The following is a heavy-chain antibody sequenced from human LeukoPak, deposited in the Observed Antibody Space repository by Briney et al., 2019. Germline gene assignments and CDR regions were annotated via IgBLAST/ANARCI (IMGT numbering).Heavy chain of an antibody. V-gene: IGHV3-21*01. Sequence: GGSLRLSCAASGFTLSSYWMHWVRQAPGKGLEWVSSIGISSNNIYYADSVKGRFTISRDNAKNSLSLQMNSLRVEDTAVYYCARDGVRGFTATTPFDYWGPGTLVTVSS. CDR2: IGISSNNI. CDR1: GFTLSSYW. CDR3: ARDGVRGFTATTPFDY. J-gene: IGHJ4*02. D-gene: IGHD4-17*01.